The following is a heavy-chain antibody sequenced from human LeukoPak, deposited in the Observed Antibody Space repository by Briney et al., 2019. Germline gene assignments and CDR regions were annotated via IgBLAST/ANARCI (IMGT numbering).Heavy chain of an antibody. V-gene: IGHV4-59*01. D-gene: IGHD3-22*01. Sequence: SETLSLTCTVSGGSISSYYWSWIRQPPGKGLEWIGYIYYSGSTNYNPSLKSRVTISVDTSKNQFSLKLSSVTAADTAVYYCARQSSLYYDSSGYPYNWFDPWGQGTLVTVSS. CDR3: ARQSSLYYDSSGYPYNWFDP. J-gene: IGHJ5*02. CDR2: IYYSGST. CDR1: GGSISSYY.